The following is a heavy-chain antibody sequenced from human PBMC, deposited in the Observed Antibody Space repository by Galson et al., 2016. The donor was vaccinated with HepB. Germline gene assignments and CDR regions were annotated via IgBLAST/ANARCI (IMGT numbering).Heavy chain of an antibody. V-gene: IGHV4-30-2*01. J-gene: IGHJ5*01. CDR2: IYSSGGT. CDR1: GGSISSGGYS. CDR3: ARNLRALDFPLACWFDP. D-gene: IGHD3-9*01. Sequence: TLSLTCSISGGSISSGGYSWSWIRQTPGKALEWIGYIYSSGGTYYNPSFESRVTMSVDRSKSQFPLELTSVTAADTAVYYCARNLRALDFPLACWFDPWGQGILVTVSS.